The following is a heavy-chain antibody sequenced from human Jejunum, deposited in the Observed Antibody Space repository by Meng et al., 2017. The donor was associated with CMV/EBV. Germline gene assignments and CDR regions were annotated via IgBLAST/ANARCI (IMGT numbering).Heavy chain of an antibody. V-gene: IGHV3-74*01. CDR3: ARDLWGLGDY. D-gene: IGHD3/OR15-3a*01. Sequence: SCVVSGFTLSTYWMHWVRQAPGKGLVWVSRISLDGSSTNYADSVKGRFTISRDNAKNTVYLQMKSLRVEDTAVYYCARDLWGLGDYWGQGTLVTVSS. CDR1: GFTLSTYW. CDR2: ISLDGSST. J-gene: IGHJ4*02.